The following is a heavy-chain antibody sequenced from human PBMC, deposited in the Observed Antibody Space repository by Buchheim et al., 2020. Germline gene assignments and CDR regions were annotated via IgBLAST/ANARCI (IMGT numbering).Heavy chain of an antibody. CDR3: IRSRNGMSG. D-gene: IGHD3-10*01. CDR1: EFTFSNYW. CDR2: ISGDGRST. V-gene: IGHV3-74*01. J-gene: IGHJ4*02. Sequence: EVQLVESGGGLVQSGGSLRLSCVDSEFTFSNYWMIWVRQAPGKGLVWVSSISGDGRSTDYADSVRGRFTLSRDKAKNTLYLQMNSLRAEDTAVYYCIRSRNGMSGWGQGTL.